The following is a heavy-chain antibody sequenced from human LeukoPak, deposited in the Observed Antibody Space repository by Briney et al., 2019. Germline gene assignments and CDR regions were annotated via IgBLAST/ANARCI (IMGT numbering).Heavy chain of an antibody. Sequence: SETLSLACTVSSGSISGYYWSWIRQPAGKGLEWIGRIYTSGSTNYNPSLKSRVTMSVDTSKNQFSLKLSSVTAADTAVYYCARETYGIAAAGRIDYWGQGTLVTVSS. V-gene: IGHV4-4*07. CDR2: IYTSGST. CDR1: SGSISGYY. CDR3: ARETYGIAAAGRIDY. J-gene: IGHJ4*02. D-gene: IGHD6-13*01.